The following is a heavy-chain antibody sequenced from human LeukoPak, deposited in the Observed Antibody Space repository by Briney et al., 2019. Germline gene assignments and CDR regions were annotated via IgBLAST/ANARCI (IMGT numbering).Heavy chain of an antibody. CDR1: GFTFSNAW. J-gene: IGHJ4*02. V-gene: IGHV3-15*01. Sequence: PGGSLRLSCAASGFTFSNAWMSWVRQAPGKGLEWVGRIKSKTDGGTTDYAAPVKGRFTISRDDSKNTLYLQMNSLKTEDTAVYYCTTDGVGFPYYGSGSYYNVTRGQGTLVTVSS. CDR2: IKSKTDGGTT. D-gene: IGHD3-10*01. CDR3: TTDGVGFPYYGSGSYYNVT.